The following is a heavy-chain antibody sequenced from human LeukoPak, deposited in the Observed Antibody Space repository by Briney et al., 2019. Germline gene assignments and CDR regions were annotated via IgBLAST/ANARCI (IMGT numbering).Heavy chain of an antibody. D-gene: IGHD5-24*01. Sequence: GGSLRLSCAASGFTFSSYSMNWVRQAPGKGLEWFSSISSSSSYIYYADSVKGRFTISRDTAKNSLYLQMNSLRAENTAVYYCARENGYNYDYWGQGTLVTVSS. CDR1: GFTFSSYS. CDR2: ISSSSSYI. CDR3: ARENGYNYDY. V-gene: IGHV3-21*01. J-gene: IGHJ4*02.